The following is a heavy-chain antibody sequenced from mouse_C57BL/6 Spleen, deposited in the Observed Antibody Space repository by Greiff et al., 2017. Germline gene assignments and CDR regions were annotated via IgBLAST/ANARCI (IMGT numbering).Heavy chain of an antibody. CDR2: IDPSDSDT. CDR1: GYTFTSYW. CDR3: AREGDAMDY. Sequence: VQLQQPGAELVRPGSSVKLSCKASGYTFTSYWMHWVKQRPIQGLEWIGNIDPSDSDTHYNQKFKDKATLTVDKSSSTAYMQISSLTSEDSAVYYCAREGDAMDYWGQGTSVTVSS. J-gene: IGHJ4*01. V-gene: IGHV1-52*01.